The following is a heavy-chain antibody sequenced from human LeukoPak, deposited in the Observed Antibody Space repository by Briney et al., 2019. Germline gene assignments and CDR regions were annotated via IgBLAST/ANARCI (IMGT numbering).Heavy chain of an antibody. CDR2: ISGSGGST. CDR3: ARESNSGYYLSY. V-gene: IGHV3-23*01. J-gene: IGHJ4*02. Sequence: GGSLRLSCAASGFTFSSYAMSWVRQAPGKGLEWVPAISGSGGSTYYADSVKGRFTISRDNSKNTLYLQMNSLRAEDTAVYYCARESNSGYYLSYWGQGTLVTISS. D-gene: IGHD3-22*01. CDR1: GFTFSSYA.